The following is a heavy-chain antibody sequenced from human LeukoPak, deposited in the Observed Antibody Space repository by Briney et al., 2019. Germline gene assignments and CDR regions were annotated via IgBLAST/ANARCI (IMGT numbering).Heavy chain of an antibody. CDR2: XXXSGST. V-gene: IGHV4-34*01. J-gene: IGHJ5*02. D-gene: IGHD5-18*01. Sequence: SETLSLTCAVYGGSFSGYYWSWIRQPPGKGLXXXXXXXXSGSTNYNPSLKSRVTISVDTSKNQFSLKLSSVTAADTAVYYCARVKRGYSYGFHPGWFDPWGQGPWSPSPQ. CDR1: GGSFSGYY. CDR3: ARVKRGYSYGFHPGWFDP.